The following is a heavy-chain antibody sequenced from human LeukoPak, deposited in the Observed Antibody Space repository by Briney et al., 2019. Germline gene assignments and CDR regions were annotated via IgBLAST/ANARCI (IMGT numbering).Heavy chain of an antibody. D-gene: IGHD2-2*01. V-gene: IGHV3-23*01. CDR3: AREGQDCSTGCQFDY. J-gene: IGHJ4*02. Sequence: PGGSLRLSCVGSGFTFSSHDIILVRQAPGKGLEWVPDIGGRDSEQHYAASVKGRFTISRDNSKNTVYLHMSSLRVEHTAKYYRAREGQDCSTGCQFDYWGQGILVTVS. CDR2: IGGRDSEQ. CDR1: GFTFSSHD.